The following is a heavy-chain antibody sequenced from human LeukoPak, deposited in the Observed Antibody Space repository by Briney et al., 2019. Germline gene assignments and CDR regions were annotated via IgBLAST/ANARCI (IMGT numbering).Heavy chain of an antibody. Sequence: ASVKVSCKVSGYTLTELSMHWVRQATGQGLGWMGWMNPNSGNTAYAQKFQGRVTMTRDTSISTAYMELSSLRSEDTAVYYCARGGCSGGSCYFSRYWGQGTLVTASS. CDR3: ARGGCSGGSCYFSRY. CDR1: GYTLTELS. CDR2: MNPNSGNT. V-gene: IGHV1-8*01. D-gene: IGHD2-15*01. J-gene: IGHJ4*02.